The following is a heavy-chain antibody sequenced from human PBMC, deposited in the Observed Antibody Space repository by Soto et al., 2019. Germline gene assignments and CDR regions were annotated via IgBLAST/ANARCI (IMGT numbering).Heavy chain of an antibody. CDR1: GFTFSSYA. D-gene: IGHD2-15*01. V-gene: IGHV3-23*01. Sequence: PGGSLRLSCAASGFTFSSYAMSWVRQAPGKGLEWVSAISGSGGSTYYADSVKGRFTISRDNSKNTLYLQMNSLRAEDTAVYYCAKSPQLVVAALNFDYWGQGTLVTVSS. CDR2: ISGSGGST. J-gene: IGHJ4*02. CDR3: AKSPQLVVAALNFDY.